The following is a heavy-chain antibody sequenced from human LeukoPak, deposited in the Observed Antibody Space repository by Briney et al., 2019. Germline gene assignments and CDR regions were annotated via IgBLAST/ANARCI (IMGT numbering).Heavy chain of an antibody. V-gene: IGHV3-66*01. J-gene: IGHJ3*02. CDR2: IYSGGST. CDR3: ASVYCSSTSCYLGAFEM. Sequence: GGSLRLSCAASGFTVSSNYMRWVRQDPGKGLEWVSVIYSGGSTYYADSVKGRFTISRDNSKNTLFLQMNSLRAEDTAVYYCASVYCSSTSCYLGAFEMWGQGTMVTVSS. D-gene: IGHD2-2*01. CDR1: GFTVSSNY.